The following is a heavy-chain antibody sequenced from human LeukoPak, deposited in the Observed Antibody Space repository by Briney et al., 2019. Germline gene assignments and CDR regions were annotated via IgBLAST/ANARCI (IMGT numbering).Heavy chain of an antibody. Sequence: GESLKISCKGSGYSFSSYWIAWVRQQPGKGLEWMGVIYPRDSRTTYSPSFQDQVTISADKSISTAYLQWTSLKASDTAMYYCARHLSDITSSPNYWGPGTLVTVSS. D-gene: IGHD2-2*01. CDR3: ARHLSDITSSPNY. CDR1: GYSFSSYW. J-gene: IGHJ4*02. CDR2: IYPRDSRT. V-gene: IGHV5-51*01.